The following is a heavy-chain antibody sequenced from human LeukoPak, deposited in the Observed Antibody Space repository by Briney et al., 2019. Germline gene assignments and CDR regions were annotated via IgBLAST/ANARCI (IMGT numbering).Heavy chain of an antibody. CDR2: MNPNSGNT. V-gene: IGHV1-8*01. CDR3: AKGGVGVTPEFDY. J-gene: IGHJ4*02. CDR1: GYTFTNYD. D-gene: IGHD1-26*01. Sequence: SVKVSCQASGYTFTNYDINWVRPATGQGLEWMGWMNPNSGNTGSAQKFQGRVSMTRNTSISTAYMELSSLRSEDTAVYYCAKGGVGVTPEFDYWGQGTLVTVSS.